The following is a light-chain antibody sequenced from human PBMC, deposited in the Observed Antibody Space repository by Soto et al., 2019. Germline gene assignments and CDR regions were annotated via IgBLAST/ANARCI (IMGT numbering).Light chain of an antibody. J-gene: IGLJ3*02. CDR1: NIGSKS. CDR2: DDS. Sequence: SYELTQPPSVSVAPGQTARITCGGKNIGSKSVHWYQQKPGQAPVLVVYDDSDRPSGIPERFSGSNSGNTATLTISRVEAGDEADYYCQVWDSSSDHWVFGGGTQVNVL. CDR3: QVWDSSSDHWV. V-gene: IGLV3-21*02.